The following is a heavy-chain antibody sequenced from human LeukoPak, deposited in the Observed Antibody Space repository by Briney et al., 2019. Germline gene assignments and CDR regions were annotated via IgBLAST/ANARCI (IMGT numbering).Heavy chain of an antibody. Sequence: ASVKVSCKASGYILSSYYMHWVRQAPGQGLEGMGIINPSGGSTDYAQKFQGRVTMTRDKSTSTVYMELNSLRSEDTALYYCARTYCGGDCNNRYFDYWGQGTLVTVSS. V-gene: IGHV1-46*01. CDR2: INPSGGST. D-gene: IGHD2-21*02. CDR1: GYILSSYY. CDR3: ARTYCGGDCNNRYFDY. J-gene: IGHJ4*02.